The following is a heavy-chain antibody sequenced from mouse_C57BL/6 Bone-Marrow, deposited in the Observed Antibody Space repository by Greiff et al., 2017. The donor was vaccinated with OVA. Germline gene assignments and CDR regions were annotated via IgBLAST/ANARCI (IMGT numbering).Heavy chain of an antibody. CDR3: ARDRSKRYFDV. CDR2: ISYDGSN. D-gene: IGHD2-5*01. V-gene: IGHV3-6*01. Sequence: VQLKESGPGLVKPSQSLSLTCSVTGYSITSGYYWNWIRQFPGNKLEWMGYISYDGSNNYNPSLKNRISITRDTSKNQFFLKLNSVTTEDTATYYCARDRSKRYFDVGGTGTTVTVSS. CDR1: GYSITSGYY. J-gene: IGHJ1*03.